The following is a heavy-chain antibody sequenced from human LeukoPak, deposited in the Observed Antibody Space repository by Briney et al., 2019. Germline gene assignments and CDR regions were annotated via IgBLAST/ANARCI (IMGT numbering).Heavy chain of an antibody. V-gene: IGHV4-34*01. D-gene: IGHD5-18*01. J-gene: IGHJ4*02. CDR1: GGSFSGYY. Sequence: SETLPLTCAVYGGSFSGYYWSWIRQPPGKGLEWIGEINHSGSTNYNPSLKSRVTISVDTSKNQFSLKLSSVTAADTAVYYCARALGYSYGQYYFDYWGQGTLVTVSS. CDR2: INHSGST. CDR3: ARALGYSYGQYYFDY.